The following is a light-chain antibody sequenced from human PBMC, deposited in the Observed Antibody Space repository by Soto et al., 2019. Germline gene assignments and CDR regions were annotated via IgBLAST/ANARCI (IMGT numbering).Light chain of an antibody. J-gene: IGKJ4*01. V-gene: IGKV3-20*01. CDR3: QQYGSSPPRLT. CDR1: QSVSSSY. Sequence: EIVLTQSPGTLSLSRGERATLSCRASQSVSSSYLAWYQQKPGQAPRLLIYGASSRATGIPDRFSGSGSGTDFTLTISRLEPEDFAVYYCQQYGSSPPRLTFGGGTKVAIK. CDR2: GAS.